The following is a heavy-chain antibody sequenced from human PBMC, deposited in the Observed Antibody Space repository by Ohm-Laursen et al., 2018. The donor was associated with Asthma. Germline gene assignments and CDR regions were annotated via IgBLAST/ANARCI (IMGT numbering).Heavy chain of an antibody. J-gene: IGHJ4*02. CDR2: IYNRGST. Sequence: SDTLSLTCTVSGGSISSGGYYWSWIRQHPGKALEWIGHIYNRGSTHYIPSLESRLTMSIDTSKNQFSLKLSSVTAADTAVYYCARGHDILTGFLPCYFDYWGQGTLVTVSS. V-gene: IGHV4-31*03. D-gene: IGHD3-9*01. CDR1: GGSISSGGYY. CDR3: ARGHDILTGFLPCYFDY.